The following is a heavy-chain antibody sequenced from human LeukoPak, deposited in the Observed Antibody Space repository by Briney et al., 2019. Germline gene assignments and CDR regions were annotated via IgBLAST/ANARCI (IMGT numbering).Heavy chain of an antibody. CDR3: AKMVHTEQWLVPFDY. V-gene: IGHV3-48*03. D-gene: IGHD6-19*01. Sequence: PGGSLRLSCAVSGFTFSSYEMNWVRQAPGKGLEWVSYISSSGRTIYNADSVKGRFTISRDNSKNTLYLQMNSLRAEDTAVYYCAKMVHTEQWLVPFDYWGQGTLVTVSS. CDR2: ISSSGRTI. CDR1: GFTFSSYE. J-gene: IGHJ4*02.